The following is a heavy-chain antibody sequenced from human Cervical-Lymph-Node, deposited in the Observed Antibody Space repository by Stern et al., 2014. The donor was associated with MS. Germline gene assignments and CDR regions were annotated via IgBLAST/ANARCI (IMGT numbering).Heavy chain of an antibody. J-gene: IGHJ4*02. Sequence: VQLVESGGGVVQPGRSLRLSCAASGFSFSRYAMHWVRQARGKGLEWVALIWYDGSNPYYADSVTGRFTISRDNFKNTPYLQMNSLRAEDTAVYYCASAYSSSHYYFDYWGQGTLVTVSS. CDR2: IWYDGSNP. D-gene: IGHD6-13*01. V-gene: IGHV3-33*01. CDR3: ASAYSSSHYYFDY. CDR1: GFSFSRYA.